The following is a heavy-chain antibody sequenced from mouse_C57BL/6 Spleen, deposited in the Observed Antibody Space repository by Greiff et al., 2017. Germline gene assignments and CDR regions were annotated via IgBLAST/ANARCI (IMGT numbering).Heavy chain of an antibody. J-gene: IGHJ4*01. V-gene: IGHV1-31*01. CDR1: GYSFTGYY. CDR2: IYPYNGVS. Sequence: EVQLVESGPELVKPGASVKISCKASGYSFTGYYMHWVKQSHGNILDWIGYIYPYNGVSSYNQKFKGKATLTVDKSSSTAYMELRSLTSEDSAVYYCARAVYDGYLYAMDYWGQGTSVTVSS. CDR3: ARAVYDGYLYAMDY. D-gene: IGHD2-3*01.